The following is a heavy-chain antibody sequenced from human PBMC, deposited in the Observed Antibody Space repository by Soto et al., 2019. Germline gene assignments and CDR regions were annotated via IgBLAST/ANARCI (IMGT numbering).Heavy chain of an antibody. CDR3: AKDRLDYIWGSCFDY. J-gene: IGHJ4*02. V-gene: IGHV3-9*01. Sequence: GGSLRLSCAASGFTFDDYAMHWVRQAPGKGLEWVSGISWNSGSIGYADSVKGRFTISRDNAKNSLYLQMNSLRAEDTALYYCAKDRLDYIWGSCFDYWGQGTLVTVSS. CDR1: GFTFDDYA. D-gene: IGHD3-16*01. CDR2: ISWNSGSI.